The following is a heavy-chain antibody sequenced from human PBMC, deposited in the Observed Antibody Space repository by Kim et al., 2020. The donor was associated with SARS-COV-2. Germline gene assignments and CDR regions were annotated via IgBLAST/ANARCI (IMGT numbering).Heavy chain of an antibody. CDR3: AAVAGRWGGMDV. V-gene: IGHV4-4*09. Sequence: NYNPSRKRRVTISVDTSKNQFSLRLSSVTAADTAVYYCAAVAGRWGGMDVWGQGTTVTVSS. D-gene: IGHD2-15*01. J-gene: IGHJ6*02.